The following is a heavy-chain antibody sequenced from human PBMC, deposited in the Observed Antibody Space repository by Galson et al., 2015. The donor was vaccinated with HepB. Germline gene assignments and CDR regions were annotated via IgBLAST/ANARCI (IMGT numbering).Heavy chain of an antibody. J-gene: IGHJ3*02. CDR2: IYSGGST. V-gene: IGHV3-66*02. CDR1: GFTVSSNY. Sequence: SLRLSCAASGFTVSSNYMSWVRQAPGKGLEWVSVIYSGGSTYYADSVKGRFTISRDNSKNTLYLQMNSLRAEDTAVYYCARSAVAGPDAFDIWGQGTMVTVSS. D-gene: IGHD6-19*01. CDR3: ARSAVAGPDAFDI.